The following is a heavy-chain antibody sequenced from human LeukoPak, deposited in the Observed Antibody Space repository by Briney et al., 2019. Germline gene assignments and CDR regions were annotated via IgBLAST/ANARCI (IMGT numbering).Heavy chain of an antibody. D-gene: IGHD2-15*01. CDR1: GGSISSHY. CDR3: ARGLLSTVDY. CDR2: IFPGGST. J-gene: IGHJ4*02. V-gene: IGHV4-4*07. Sequence: SETLSLTCTVSGGSISSHYWGWIRQPAGKGLEWIGRIFPGGSTNYNPSLKSRVTMSVDTSKNQFSLKLSSVTAADTAVYYCARGLLSTVDYWGQGTLVTVSS.